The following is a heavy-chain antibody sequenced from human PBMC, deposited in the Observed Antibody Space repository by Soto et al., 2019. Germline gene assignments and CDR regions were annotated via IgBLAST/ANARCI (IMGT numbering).Heavy chain of an antibody. J-gene: IGHJ6*02. CDR3: ARDSPSDFWNGEAGSYYGMEV. CDR1: GYTFTSYG. CDR2: ISAYNGNT. D-gene: IGHD3-3*01. Sequence: ASVKVSCKASGYTFTSYGISWVRQAPGQGLEWMGWISAYNGNTNYAQKLQGGVTMTTDTSTSTAYMELRSLRSDDTDVYYCARDSPSDFWNGEAGSYYGMEVWGQGTRVSVS. V-gene: IGHV1-18*01.